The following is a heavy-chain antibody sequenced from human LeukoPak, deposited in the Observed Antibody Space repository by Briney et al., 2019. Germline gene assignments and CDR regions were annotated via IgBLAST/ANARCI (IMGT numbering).Heavy chain of an antibody. Sequence: SETLSLTCTVSGGSISSSSYYWGWIRQPPGKGLEWIGSIYYSGSTYYNPSLKSRVTISVDTSKNQFSLKLSSVTAADTAVYYCARHVLGANGDFAYWGQGTLVTVSS. J-gene: IGHJ4*02. D-gene: IGHD2-8*01. CDR1: GGSISSSSYY. CDR2: IYYSGST. V-gene: IGHV4-39*01. CDR3: ARHVLGANGDFAY.